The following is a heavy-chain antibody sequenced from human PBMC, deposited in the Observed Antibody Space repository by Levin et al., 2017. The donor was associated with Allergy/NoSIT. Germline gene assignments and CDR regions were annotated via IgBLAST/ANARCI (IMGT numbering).Heavy chain of an antibody. CDR2: INPSNGDT. Sequence: ASVKVSCKASGYNFASYYINWVRQAPGQGLEWVAIINPSNGDTTHAEKFQGRLIMTRDTSTSTVYMELSTLRSEDTALYYCTRERGPGLLGMDHWDQGTPVIVSS. J-gene: IGHJ4*02. D-gene: IGHD1-26*01. CDR1: GYNFASYY. V-gene: IGHV1-46*01. CDR3: TRERGPGLLGMDH.